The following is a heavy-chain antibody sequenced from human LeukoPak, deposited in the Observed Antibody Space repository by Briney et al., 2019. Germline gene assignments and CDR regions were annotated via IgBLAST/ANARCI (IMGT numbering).Heavy chain of an antibody. CDR2: FDPEDGGT. V-gene: IGHV1-24*01. D-gene: IGHD6-6*01. CDR3: ATVNSSSRMWSIYFDY. Sequence: GASVKVSCKVSGYTLTELSMHWVRQAPGKGLGWRGGFDPEDGGTIYAQKFQGRVTMTEDTSTDTAYMELSSLRSEDTAVYYCATVNSSSRMWSIYFDYWGQGTLVTVSS. J-gene: IGHJ4*02. CDR1: GYTLTELS.